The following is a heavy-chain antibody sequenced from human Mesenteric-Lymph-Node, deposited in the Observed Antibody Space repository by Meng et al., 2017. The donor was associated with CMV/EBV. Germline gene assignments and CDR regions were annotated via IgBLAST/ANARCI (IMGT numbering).Heavy chain of an antibody. V-gene: IGHV3-7*01. CDR2: VLSDGTNE. J-gene: IGHJ6*02. Sequence: GESLKISCAASGFTFSSYWMSWVRQAPGKGLEWVAFVLSDGTNEYYADSVKGRFTISRDNAKNSLYLQMNSLRAEDTAVYYCASGAHSTSYYGPYYYSGMDVWGQGTTVTVS. CDR3: ASGAHSTSYYGPYYYSGMDV. CDR1: GFTFSSYW. D-gene: IGHD2-2*01.